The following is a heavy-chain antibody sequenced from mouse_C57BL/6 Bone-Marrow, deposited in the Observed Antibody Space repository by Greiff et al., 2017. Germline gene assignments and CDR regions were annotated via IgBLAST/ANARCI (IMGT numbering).Heavy chain of an antibody. CDR2: INPNNGGT. V-gene: IGHV1-22*01. CDR3: ARKGRYFDD. CDR1: GYTFTDYN. J-gene: IGHJ2*01. Sequence: EVKLMESGPELVKPGASVKMSCKASGYTFTDYNMHWVKQSHGKSLEWIGYINPNNGGTSYNQKFKGKATLTVNKSSSTAYMELRSLTSEDSAVYYCARKGRYFDDWGQGTTLTVSS.